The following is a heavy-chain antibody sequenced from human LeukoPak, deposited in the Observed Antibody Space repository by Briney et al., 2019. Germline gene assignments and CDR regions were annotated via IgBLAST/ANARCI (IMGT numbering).Heavy chain of an antibody. J-gene: IGHJ4*02. CDR2: IYPGDSDT. D-gene: IGHD6-19*01. CDR1: GYSFTNHW. CDR3: AGFSHSSGWFTGYFDY. V-gene: IGHV5-51*01. Sequence: GESLKISCKGSGYSFTNHWIGWVRQMPGKGLEWMGIIYPGDSDTRYSPSFQGQVTISADKSISTAYLQWSSLKASDTAMYYCAGFSHSSGWFTGYFDYWGQGTLVTVSS.